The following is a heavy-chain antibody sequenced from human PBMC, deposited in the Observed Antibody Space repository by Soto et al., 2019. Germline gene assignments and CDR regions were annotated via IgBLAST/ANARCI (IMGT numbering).Heavy chain of an antibody. Sequence: GGSLRLSCAASGFTFGSYSVSWVRQAPGKGLEWVSYISSSRTIYYADSVKGRFTISRDNAKNSLYLQMNSLRDEDTAVYYCVIAAAGTADYWGQGTLVTVSS. CDR2: ISSSRTI. J-gene: IGHJ4*02. CDR1: GFTFGSYS. D-gene: IGHD6-13*01. V-gene: IGHV3-48*02. CDR3: VIAAAGTADY.